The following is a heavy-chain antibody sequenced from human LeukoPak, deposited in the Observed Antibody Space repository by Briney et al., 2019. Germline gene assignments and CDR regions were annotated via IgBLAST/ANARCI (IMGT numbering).Heavy chain of an antibody. V-gene: IGHV3-30-3*01. CDR3: ARGECSSTSCSESFYRMDV. D-gene: IGHD2-2*01. CDR2: ISYDGSNK. Sequence: GGSLRLSCAASGFTFSSYAMHWVRQAPGKGLEWVAVISYDGSNKYYADSVKGRFTISRDNSKNTLYLQMNSLRAEDTAVYYCARGECSSTSCSESFYRMDVWGQGTTVTVSS. J-gene: IGHJ6*02. CDR1: GFTFSSYA.